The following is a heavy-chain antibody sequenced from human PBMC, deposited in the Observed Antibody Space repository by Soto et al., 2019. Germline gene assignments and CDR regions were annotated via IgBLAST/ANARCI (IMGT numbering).Heavy chain of an antibody. J-gene: IGHJ4*02. V-gene: IGHV4-30-2*01. CDR2: VYHSGST. Sequence: SETLSLTCAVSGDSISSGGYSWSCIRQPPGKGLEWSGCVYHSGSTYYNPSFKSRVTISVDRSKNHFYLMLTSVTAADTAIYYCARGDTVITPFDTLGQGAPVNVAS. CDR3: ARGDTVITPFDT. CDR1: GDSISSGGYS. D-gene: IGHD5-18*01.